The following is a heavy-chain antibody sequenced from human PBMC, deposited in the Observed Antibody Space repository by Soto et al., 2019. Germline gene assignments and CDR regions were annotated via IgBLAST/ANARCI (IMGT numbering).Heavy chain of an antibody. Sequence: GESLKISCKGSGYSFTSYWIGWVRQMPGKGLEWMGIIYPGDSDTRYSPSFQGQVTISADTSISTAYLQWSSLKASDTAMYYCAKQREYDFWRGYFPPGNCYGMDVWRPGTTVTVSS. J-gene: IGHJ6*02. V-gene: IGHV5-51*01. CDR1: GYSFTSYW. CDR3: AKQREYDFWRGYFPPGNCYGMDV. CDR2: IYPGDSDT. D-gene: IGHD3-3*01.